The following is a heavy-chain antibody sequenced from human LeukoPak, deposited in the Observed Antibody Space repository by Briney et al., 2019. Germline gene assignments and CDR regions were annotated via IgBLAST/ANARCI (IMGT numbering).Heavy chain of an antibody. V-gene: IGHV3-7*01. J-gene: IGHJ6*03. CDR3: ARVRRAKRQNRYYFYYYMDV. CDR2: IKQDGSEK. Sequence: GGSLRLSCAASGFTFSSYWMSWVRQAPGKGLEWVANIKQDGSEKYYVDSVKGRFTISRDNAKDSLYLQMNSLRAEDTAVYFCARVRRAKRQNRYYFYYYMDVWGNGTTVTVSS. D-gene: IGHD1-14*01. CDR1: GFTFSSYW.